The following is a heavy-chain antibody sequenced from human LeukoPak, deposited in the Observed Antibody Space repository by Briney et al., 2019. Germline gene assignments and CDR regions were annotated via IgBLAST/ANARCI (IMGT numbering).Heavy chain of an antibody. V-gene: IGHV3-30*04. Sequence: PGGSLRLSCAASGFTFSNYAIHWVRQAPGKGLEWVSVISYDGTNKYYADSVKGRFTISRDNSKNTLSLQMNSLRAEDTAVFYCARGLAYYYDSSAYFLDFWGQGTLVTVSS. CDR1: GFTFSNYA. CDR3: ARGLAYYYDSSAYFLDF. D-gene: IGHD3-22*01. CDR2: ISYDGTNK. J-gene: IGHJ4*02.